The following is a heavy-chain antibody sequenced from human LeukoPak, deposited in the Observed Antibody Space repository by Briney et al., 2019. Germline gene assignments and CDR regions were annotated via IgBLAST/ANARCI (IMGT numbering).Heavy chain of an antibody. CDR1: GYTFTSYG. V-gene: IGHV1-18*01. J-gene: IGHJ4*02. Sequence: ASVKVSCKASGYTFTSYGISWVRQAPGQGLEWMGWISACNGNTNYAQKLQGRVTMTTDTSTSTAYMELRSLRSDDTAVYYCARGLLTYYYDSSGYPTTFDYWGQGTLVTVSS. CDR3: ARGLLTYYYDSSGYPTTFDY. D-gene: IGHD3-22*01. CDR2: ISACNGNT.